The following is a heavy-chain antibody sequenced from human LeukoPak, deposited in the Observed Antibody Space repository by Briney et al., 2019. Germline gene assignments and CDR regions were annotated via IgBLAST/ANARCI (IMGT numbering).Heavy chain of an antibody. J-gene: IGHJ5*02. V-gene: IGHV3-48*03. CDR1: GFSFSTYE. D-gene: IGHD3/OR15-3a*01. Sequence: RGSLRLSCAASGFSFSTYEMNWVRQAPGKGLEWVSYISSNGSTIYYADSVKGRFTISRDNAKNSLYLQMNSLRAEDTAVYYCATTRGLWWFDPWGQGTLVTVSS. CDR3: ATTRGLWWFDP. CDR2: ISSNGSTI.